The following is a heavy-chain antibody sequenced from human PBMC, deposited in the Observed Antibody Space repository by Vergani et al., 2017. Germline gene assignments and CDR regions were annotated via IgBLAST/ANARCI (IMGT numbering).Heavy chain of an antibody. D-gene: IGHD3-10*01. J-gene: IGHJ6*02. V-gene: IGHV4-34*01. CDR3: SRGSRLKPQKSSCITVVRGVPYYYGMDV. CDR2: INHSGST. CDR1: GGSFSGYY. Sequence: QVQLQQWGAGLLKPSETLSLTCAVYGGSFSGYYWSWIRQPPGKGLEWIGEINHSGSTNYNPSLKSRVTISVDTSKTQFSLKLSSVTAADTAVYYCSRGSRLKPQKSSCITVVRGVPYYYGMDVWGQGTTVTVSS.